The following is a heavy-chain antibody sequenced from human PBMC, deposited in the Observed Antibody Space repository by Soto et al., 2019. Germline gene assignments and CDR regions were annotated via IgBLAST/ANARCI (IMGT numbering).Heavy chain of an antibody. D-gene: IGHD3-10*01. CDR2: ISAYNGNT. Sequence: ASVKVSCTGSGYTFTSYGISWVRQAPGQGLEWMGWISAYNGNTKYAQKLQGRVTMTTDTSTSTAYMELRSLRSDDTAVYYCARPYGPGEFDPWGQGTLVTVSS. V-gene: IGHV1-18*01. J-gene: IGHJ5*02. CDR1: GYTFTSYG. CDR3: ARPYGPGEFDP.